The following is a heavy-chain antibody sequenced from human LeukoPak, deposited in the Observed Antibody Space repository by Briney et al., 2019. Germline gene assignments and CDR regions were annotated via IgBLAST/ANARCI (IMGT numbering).Heavy chain of an antibody. Sequence: PGGSLRLSCAASGFTFSFYWMHWVRQAPGKGLVWVSRINSDGSSTTYADSVKGRFTVSRGNAKNTLYLQMNSLRVEDAAVYYCARGAHSGSYYFEHWGQGTLVPVSS. CDR2: INSDGSST. D-gene: IGHD1-26*01. V-gene: IGHV3-74*01. CDR3: ARGAHSGSYYFEH. CDR1: GFTFSFYW. J-gene: IGHJ4*02.